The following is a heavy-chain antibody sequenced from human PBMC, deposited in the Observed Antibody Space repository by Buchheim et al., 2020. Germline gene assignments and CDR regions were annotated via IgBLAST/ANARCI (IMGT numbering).Heavy chain of an antibody. CDR2: IYHSGRT. D-gene: IGHD3-22*01. CDR3: ARDRPDYYDSSGYYYLLD. J-gene: IGHJ4*02. V-gene: IGHV4-30-2*01. Sequence: QLQLQESGSGLVKPSQTLSLTCAVSGGSISSGGYSWSWIRQPPGKGLEWIGYIYHSGRTYYNPSLKSRVTISVDRSKNQFSLKLSSVTAADTAVYYCARDRPDYYDSSGYYYLLDWGQGTL. CDR1: GGSISSGGYS.